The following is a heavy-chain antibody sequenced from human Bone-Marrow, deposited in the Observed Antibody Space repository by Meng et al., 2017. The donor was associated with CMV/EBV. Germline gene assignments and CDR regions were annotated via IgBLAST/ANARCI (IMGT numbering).Heavy chain of an antibody. CDR2: INSDGSST. CDR1: GFTFSSYA. J-gene: IGHJ4*02. V-gene: IGHV3-74*01. D-gene: IGHD4-17*01. Sequence: GESLKISCAASGFTFSSYAMSWVRQAPGKGLVWVSRINSDGSSTSYADSVKGRFTISRDNAKNTLYLQMNSLRAEDTAVYYCALTTVTRGVIFDYWGQGTLVTVSS. CDR3: ALTTVTRGVIFDY.